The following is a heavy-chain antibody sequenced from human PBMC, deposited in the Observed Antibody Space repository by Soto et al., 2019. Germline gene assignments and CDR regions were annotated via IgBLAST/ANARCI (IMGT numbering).Heavy chain of an antibody. CDR1: GFTFISYA. V-gene: IGHV3-30-3*01. CDR3: ARSRHGSGSYTHFYYGLDV. CDR2: ISFDGSTE. J-gene: IGHJ6*02. Sequence: QVQLVESGGGVVQPGRSLRLSYAASGFTFISYAMHWVRQAPGKGLEWVAVISFDGSTEYYADSVKGRFTISRDNSKNTVYLQMNSLRSEDTAVYYCARSRHGSGSYTHFYYGLDVWGQGTTVTVSS. D-gene: IGHD3-10*01.